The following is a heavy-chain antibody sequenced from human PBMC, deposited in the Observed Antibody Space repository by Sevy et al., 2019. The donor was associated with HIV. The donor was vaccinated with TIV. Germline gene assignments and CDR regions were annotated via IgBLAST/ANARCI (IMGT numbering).Heavy chain of an antibody. CDR2: ISGSGGST. V-gene: IGHV3-23*01. Sequence: GGSLRLSCAASGFTFSSYAMSWVRQAPGKGLEWVSGISGSGGSTYYADSVMGRFTISRDNPKNTLYLQMKSLRVEDTAVYYCAKDKWRYGYCSSTSCPESYYYYGMDVWGQGTTVTVSS. D-gene: IGHD2-2*03. CDR1: GFTFSSYA. CDR3: AKDKWRYGYCSSTSCPESYYYYGMDV. J-gene: IGHJ6*02.